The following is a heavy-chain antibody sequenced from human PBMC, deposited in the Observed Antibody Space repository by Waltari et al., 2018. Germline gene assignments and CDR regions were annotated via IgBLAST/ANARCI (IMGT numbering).Heavy chain of an antibody. Sequence: EVQLVESGGGLVHPGGSLSLSCAASGFTVGSNHRSWVRQAPGKGLEWVSLIYDAGSTYYPDSVRGRFTISRDNSKNTVHLQMNSLRVEDTAIYYCARARDEETAMVYFDRWGQGTLVSVSS. CDR3: ARARDEETAMVYFDR. CDR1: GFTVGSNH. J-gene: IGHJ4*02. D-gene: IGHD5-18*01. CDR2: IYDAGST. V-gene: IGHV3-66*02.